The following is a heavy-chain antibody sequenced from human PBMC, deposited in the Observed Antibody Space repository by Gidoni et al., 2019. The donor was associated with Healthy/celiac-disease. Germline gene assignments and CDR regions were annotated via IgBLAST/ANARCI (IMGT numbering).Heavy chain of an antibody. D-gene: IGHD3-3*01. J-gene: IGHJ4*02. CDR3: ARGPDYDFWSGLGGFDY. CDR2: ISYSGST. Sequence: QVQLQESGPGLVKPSQTLSLTCTVSGGSISRGGYYWSWIRQHPGKGREWIGYISYSGSTYYNPSLKSRVTISVDTSKNQFSLKLSSVTAADTAVYYCARGPDYDFWSGLGGFDYWGQGTLVTVSS. CDR1: GGSISRGGYY. V-gene: IGHV4-31*03.